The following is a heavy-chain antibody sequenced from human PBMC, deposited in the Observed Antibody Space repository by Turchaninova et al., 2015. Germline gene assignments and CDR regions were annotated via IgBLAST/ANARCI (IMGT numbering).Heavy chain of an antibody. V-gene: IGHV4-38-2*02. Sequence: QVQLPESXXGLGXPSETXSPTXTVSXXSISSGYYWAWIRPPPGKGLEGIWSMYHSGSTYYNPALKSRVTISVDTSENQFSLKVTSVTAADTALYYCARAYCTTTSCYGRYFDYWGQGTLVTVSS. D-gene: IGHD2-2*01. CDR3: ARAYCTTTSCYGRYFDY. CDR2: MYHSGST. CDR1: XXSISSGYY. J-gene: IGHJ4*02.